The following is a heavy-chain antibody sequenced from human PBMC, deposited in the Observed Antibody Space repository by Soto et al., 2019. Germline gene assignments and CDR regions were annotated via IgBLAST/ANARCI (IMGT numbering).Heavy chain of an antibody. V-gene: IGHV4-39*01. J-gene: IGHJ4*02. CDR3: ARLYSSSSVDY. CDR1: GGSIRSSSYF. CDR2: MYSGGIT. D-gene: IGHD6-6*01. Sequence: SETLSLTCTVSGGSIRSSSYFWGWIRQPPGKGLEWIGSMYSGGITYYSPSLQSRVTISVDTSKNQFSLKLTSVTAADTAVYHCARLYSSSSVDYWGQGALVTVSS.